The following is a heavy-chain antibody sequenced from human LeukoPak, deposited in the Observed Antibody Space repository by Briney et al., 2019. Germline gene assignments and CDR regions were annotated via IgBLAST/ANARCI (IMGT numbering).Heavy chain of an antibody. CDR1: GFTFSDCY. V-gene: IGHV3-72*01. Sequence: GGSLRLSCATSGFTFSDCYMDWVRQAPGKGLEWVGRTRNKANSYTTDYAASVKGRFTISRDDSKNSVYLQMNSLKTEDTAVYYCVRPVVSGVDGMDVWGQGTTVTVSS. J-gene: IGHJ6*02. CDR3: VRPVVSGVDGMDV. D-gene: IGHD2-2*01. CDR2: TRNKANSYTT.